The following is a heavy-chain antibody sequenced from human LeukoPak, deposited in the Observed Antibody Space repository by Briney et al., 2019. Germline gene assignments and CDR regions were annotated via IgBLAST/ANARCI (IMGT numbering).Heavy chain of an antibody. CDR1: GGSISSHY. CDR3: ASQIYNWNYSPAHFDY. Sequence: SETLSLTCTVSGGSISSHYWSWIRQPPGKGLEWIGYIYYSGSTNYNPSLKSRVTISVDTSKNQFSLKPSSVTAADTAVYYCASQIYNWNYSPAHFDYWGQGTLVTVSS. J-gene: IGHJ4*02. CDR2: IYYSGST. V-gene: IGHV4-59*11. D-gene: IGHD1-7*01.